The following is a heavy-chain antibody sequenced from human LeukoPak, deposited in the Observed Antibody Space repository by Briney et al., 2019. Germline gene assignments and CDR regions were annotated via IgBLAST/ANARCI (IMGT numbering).Heavy chain of an antibody. Sequence: GGSLRLSCSASGFTFSTYWMSWVRQAPGKGLEWVSAISGSGGSTYYADSVKGRFTISRDNSKNTLYLQMNSLRAEDTAVYYCAKDRSGYSGYGYFDYWGQGTLVTVSS. J-gene: IGHJ4*02. D-gene: IGHD5-12*01. CDR2: ISGSGGST. V-gene: IGHV3-23*01. CDR1: GFTFSTYW. CDR3: AKDRSGYSGYGYFDY.